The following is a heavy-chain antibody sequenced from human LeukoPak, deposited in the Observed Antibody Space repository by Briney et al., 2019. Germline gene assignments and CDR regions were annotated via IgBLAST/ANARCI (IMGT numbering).Heavy chain of an antibody. D-gene: IGHD3-10*01. CDR1: GGSISSYY. Sequence: SETLSLTCTVSGGSISSYYWSWIRQPAGKGLEWIGRIYTSGSTNYNPSLKSRVTMSVDTSKNQFSLKLSSVTAADTAVYYCAGGIGWFGELLEGGSLLPGYYYGMDVWGQGTTVTVSS. CDR2: IYTSGST. V-gene: IGHV4-4*07. CDR3: AGGIGWFGELLEGGSLLPGYYYGMDV. J-gene: IGHJ6*02.